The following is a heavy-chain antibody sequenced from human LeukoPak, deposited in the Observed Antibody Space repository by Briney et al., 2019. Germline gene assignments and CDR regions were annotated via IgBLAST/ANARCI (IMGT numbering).Heavy chain of an antibody. CDR3: AREGKLGYCSSTSCSHFDY. D-gene: IGHD2-2*01. CDR1: GYTFTSYY. CDR2: INPSGGST. V-gene: IGHV1-46*01. Sequence: ASVKVSCKASGYTFTSYYMHWVRRAPGQGLEWMGIINPSGGSTSYAQKFQGRVTITADESTSTAYMELSSLRSEDTAVYYCAREGKLGYCSSTSCSHFDYWGQGTLVTVSS. J-gene: IGHJ4*02.